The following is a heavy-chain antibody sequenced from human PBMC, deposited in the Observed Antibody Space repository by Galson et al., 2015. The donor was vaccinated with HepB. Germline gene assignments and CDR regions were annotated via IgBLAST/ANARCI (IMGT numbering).Heavy chain of an antibody. V-gene: IGHV3-21*06. CDR1: GFVFSNYN. CDR3: ARDLRDTYCGDCYGWFDP. Sequence: SLRLSGAASGFVFSNYNMGWVRQAPGKGLEWVSSIRRDSVNTYYLDSVRGRFTVSRVNAKNSVFLQMNSLRAEDTAIYYCARDLRDTYCGDCYGWFDPWGQGTLVTVSS. J-gene: IGHJ5*02. D-gene: IGHD2-21*01. CDR2: IRRDSVNT.